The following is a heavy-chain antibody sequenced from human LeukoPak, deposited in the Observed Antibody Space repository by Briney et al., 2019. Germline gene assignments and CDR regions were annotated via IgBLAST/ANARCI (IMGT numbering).Heavy chain of an antibody. CDR3: AREKIVVVPAGWFDP. V-gene: IGHV4-59*01. CDR2: IYYSGST. CDR1: GGSISSYY. J-gene: IGHJ5*02. Sequence: SETLSLTCTVSGGSISSYYWSWIRQPPGKGLEWIGYIYYSGSTNYNPSLKSRVTISVDTSKNQFSLKLSSVTAADTAVYYCAREKIVVVPAGWFDPWGQGTLVTVSS. D-gene: IGHD2-2*01.